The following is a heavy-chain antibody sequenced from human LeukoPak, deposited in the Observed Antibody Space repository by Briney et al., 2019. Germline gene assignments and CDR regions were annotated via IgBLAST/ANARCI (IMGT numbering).Heavy chain of an antibody. D-gene: IGHD3-10*01. V-gene: IGHV3-23*01. CDR3: ARDKGVIDAFDI. CDR2: ISGSGGST. CDR1: GFTFSSYA. J-gene: IGHJ3*02. Sequence: GGSLRLSCAASGFTFSSYAMSWVRQAPGKGLEWVSAISGSGGSTYYADSVKGRFTISRDNAKNSLYLQMNSLRAEDTAVYYCARDKGVIDAFDIWGQGTMVTVSS.